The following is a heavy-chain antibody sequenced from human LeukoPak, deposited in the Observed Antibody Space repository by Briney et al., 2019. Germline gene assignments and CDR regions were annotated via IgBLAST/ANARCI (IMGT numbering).Heavy chain of an antibody. D-gene: IGHD5-18*01. CDR2: IYHSGST. V-gene: IGHV4-4*02. Sequence: SGTLSLTCAVSGGSISSSNWWSWVRQPPGKGLEWIGEIYHSGSTNYNPSLKSRVTISVDKSKNQFSLKLSSVTAADTAVYYCARDVAYRNTASPFGPWGQGTLVTVSS. CDR3: ARDVAYRNTASPFGP. J-gene: IGHJ5*02. CDR1: GGSISSSNW.